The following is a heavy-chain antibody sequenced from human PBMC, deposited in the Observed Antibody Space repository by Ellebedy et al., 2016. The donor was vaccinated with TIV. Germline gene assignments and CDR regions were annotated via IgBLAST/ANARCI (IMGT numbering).Heavy chain of an antibody. J-gene: IGHJ4*02. V-gene: IGHV1-46*01. CDR3: ARDYGVATIVANFDY. D-gene: IGHD5-12*01. CDR2: INPSGGRT. Sequence: AASVKVSCKASGYTFTSYYMHWVRQAPGQGLEWMGMINPSGGRTSYAQKFQGRVTMTRDTSTSTVYMELSSLRSEDTAVYYCARDYGVATIVANFDYWGQGTQVTVSS. CDR1: GYTFTSYY.